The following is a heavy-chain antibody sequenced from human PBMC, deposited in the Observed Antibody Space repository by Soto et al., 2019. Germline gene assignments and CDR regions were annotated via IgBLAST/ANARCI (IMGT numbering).Heavy chain of an antibody. J-gene: IGHJ4*02. CDR1: GFRFSGYG. Sequence: SXXLSCAASGFRFSGYGMHWVRQAPGKGLEWLAVIWQDXSKQYXVDSVKGRFTXXRDDSKSXXXLQMNRLRVDDTAVYYCVRDDGTSSHYEIFEFWGQGTQVTVSS. V-gene: IGHV3-33*01. CDR3: VRDDGTSSHYEIFEF. D-gene: IGHD3-9*01. CDR2: IWQDXSKQ.